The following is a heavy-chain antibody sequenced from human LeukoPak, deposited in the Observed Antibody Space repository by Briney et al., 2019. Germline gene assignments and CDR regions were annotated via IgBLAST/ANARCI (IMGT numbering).Heavy chain of an antibody. CDR1: GFTFSSYS. V-gene: IGHV3-21*01. D-gene: IGHD3-16*01. CDR2: ISSSSSYI. Sequence: PGGSLRLSCAASGFTFSSYSMNWVRQAPGKGLEWVPIISSSSSYIYYTDSVKGRFTVSRDNAKNLLYLQMNSLRVEDTAVYYCARDGGRMDYWGQGTLVTVSS. J-gene: IGHJ4*02. CDR3: ARDGGRMDY.